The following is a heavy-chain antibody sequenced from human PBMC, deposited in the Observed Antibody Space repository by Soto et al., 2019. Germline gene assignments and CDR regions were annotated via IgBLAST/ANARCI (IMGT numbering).Heavy chain of an antibody. CDR2: IYYSGST. D-gene: IGHD5-12*01. Sequence: SETLSLTCTVSGGSVSSGSYYWSWIRQPPGKGLEWIGYIYYSGSTNYNPSLKSRVTISVDTSKNQFSLKLSSVTAADTAVYYCARGGGLVEMATINDQIDYWGQGTLVTVSS. J-gene: IGHJ4*02. CDR1: GGSVSSGSYY. V-gene: IGHV4-61*01. CDR3: ARGGGLVEMATINDQIDY.